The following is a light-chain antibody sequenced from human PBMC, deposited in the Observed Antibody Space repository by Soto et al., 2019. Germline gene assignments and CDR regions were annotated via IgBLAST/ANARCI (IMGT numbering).Light chain of an antibody. Sequence: QSAQAQPASVSDSPGQSITISCTGTSSDVGGSNFVSWYQQHPGKPPTLIIYDVANRPSGVSNRFSGSMSGSTASLIISRLQTEDEADYYCVSYTSSTTYVFGTGTKVTVL. V-gene: IGLV2-14*03. CDR2: DVA. J-gene: IGLJ1*01. CDR3: VSYTSSTTYV. CDR1: SSDVGGSNF.